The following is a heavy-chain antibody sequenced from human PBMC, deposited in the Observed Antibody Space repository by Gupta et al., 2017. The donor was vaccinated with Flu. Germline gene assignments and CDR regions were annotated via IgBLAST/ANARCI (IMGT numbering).Heavy chain of an antibody. J-gene: IGHJ4*02. CDR1: GGPFRSHA. V-gene: IGHV1-69*01. Sequence: QVQLVQSGAEVKKPGSSVKVSCKASGGPFRSHAISWVRQAPGQGLEWMGGIIAIFGTTNYAQKFQGRVTITADESTTTVYMELSSLRSEDTAVYYCARSGNYYGSYFDYWGQGTLVTVSS. CDR2: IIAIFGTT. CDR3: ARSGNYYGSYFDY. D-gene: IGHD3-10*01.